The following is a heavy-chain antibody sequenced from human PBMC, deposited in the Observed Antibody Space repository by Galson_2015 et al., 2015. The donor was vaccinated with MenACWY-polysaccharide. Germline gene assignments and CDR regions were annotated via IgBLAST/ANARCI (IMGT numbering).Heavy chain of an antibody. CDR2: ITVSGDDT. J-gene: IGHJ4*02. CDR1: GFTFTNYA. D-gene: IGHD6-13*01. V-gene: IGHV3-23*01. Sequence: SLRLSCAAPGFTFTNYAMRWVRQTPGEGLEWVSAITVSGDDTYYADSVKGRFAISRDNSKNTISLQMNSLRTEDTAVYYCAKGLRGPAAGTDFFDSWGQGTLVTVSS. CDR3: AKGLRGPAAGTDFFDS.